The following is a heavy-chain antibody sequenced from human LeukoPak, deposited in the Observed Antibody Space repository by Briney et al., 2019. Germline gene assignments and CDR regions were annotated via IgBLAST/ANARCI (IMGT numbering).Heavy chain of an antibody. CDR1: GGSFSGYY. D-gene: IGHD2-2*02. CDR2: INHSGST. J-gene: IGHJ4*02. Sequence: SSETLSLTCAVYGGSFSGYYWSWIRQPPGKRLEWIGEINHSGSTNYNPSLKSRVTISVDTSKNQFSLKLSSVTAADTAVYYCARASPYCSSTSCYILGTAPDRGFDYWGQGTLVTVSS. V-gene: IGHV4-34*01. CDR3: ARASPYCSSTSCYILGTAPDRGFDY.